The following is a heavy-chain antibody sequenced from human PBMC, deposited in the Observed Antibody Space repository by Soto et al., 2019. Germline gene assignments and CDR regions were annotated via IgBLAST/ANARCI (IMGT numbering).Heavy chain of an antibody. V-gene: IGHV2-5*02. CDR3: AHRPPYYDSSGYYFDY. CDR2: IYWDDDN. Sequence: QITLKESGPTLVKPTQTLTLTCSFSGFSLSTSGVGVGWIRQPPGKALEWLALIYWDDDNRYSPSLKSRLASTKDTSKNRGVLTMSNMDPVDTATYYCAHRPPYYDSSGYYFDYWGQGTRVTVSS. J-gene: IGHJ4*02. D-gene: IGHD3-22*01. CDR1: GFSLSTSGVG.